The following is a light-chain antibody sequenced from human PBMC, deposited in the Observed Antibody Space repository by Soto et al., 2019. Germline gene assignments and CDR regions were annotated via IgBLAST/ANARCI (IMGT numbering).Light chain of an antibody. Sequence: EIVMTQSPATLSVSPGERATLSCRASQSVSSNLAWFQQKPGQAPRLLIYGASTRDTGIPARFSGSGSGTEFTLTITSLQSEDSAVYHCQQYNKWPPKFGQGTKVDIK. CDR1: QSVSSN. J-gene: IGKJ1*01. CDR3: QQYNKWPPK. CDR2: GAS. V-gene: IGKV3-15*01.